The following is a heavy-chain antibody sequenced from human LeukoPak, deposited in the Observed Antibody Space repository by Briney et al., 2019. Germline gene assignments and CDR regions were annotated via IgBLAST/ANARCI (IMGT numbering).Heavy chain of an antibody. J-gene: IGHJ6*02. D-gene: IGHD2-2*01. Sequence: ASVKVSCKASGYTFTSYGISWVRQAPGQGLEWMGWISAYNGNTNYAQKLQGRVTMTTDTSTSTAYMELRSLRSDDTAVYYCARESYCSSTSCYSVYYYYGMDVWGQGTTVTVSS. CDR3: ARESYCSSTSCYSVYYYYGMDV. CDR2: ISAYNGNT. CDR1: GYTFTSYG. V-gene: IGHV1-18*01.